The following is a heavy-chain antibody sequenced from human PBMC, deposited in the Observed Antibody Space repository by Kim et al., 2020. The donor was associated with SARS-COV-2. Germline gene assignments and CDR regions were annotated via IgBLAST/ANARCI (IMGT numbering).Heavy chain of an antibody. D-gene: IGHD2-15*01. CDR3: ARDFLGYCSGGSCYPGGDSYYYGMDV. J-gene: IGHJ6*02. Sequence: SETLSLTCTVSGGSISSGGYYWSWIRQHPGKGLEWIGYIYYSGSTYYNPSLKSRVTISVDTSKNQFSLKLSSVTAADTAVYYCARDFLGYCSGGSCYPGGDSYYYGMDVWGQGTTVTVSS. CDR2: IYYSGST. CDR1: GGSISSGGYY. V-gene: IGHV4-31*03.